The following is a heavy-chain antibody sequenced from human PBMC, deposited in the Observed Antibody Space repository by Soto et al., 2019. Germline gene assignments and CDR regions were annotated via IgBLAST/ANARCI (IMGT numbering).Heavy chain of an antibody. CDR3: ASSNPEGRHYYYYYYMDV. CDR1: GFTFSSYS. CDR2: ISSSSSYI. V-gene: IGHV3-21*01. J-gene: IGHJ6*03. Sequence: GGSLRLSCAASGFTFSSYSMNWVRQAPGKGLEWVSSISSSSSYIYYADSVKGRFTISRDKAKNSLYLQMNSLRAEDTAVYYCASSNPEGRHYYYYYYMDVWGKGTTVTVSS.